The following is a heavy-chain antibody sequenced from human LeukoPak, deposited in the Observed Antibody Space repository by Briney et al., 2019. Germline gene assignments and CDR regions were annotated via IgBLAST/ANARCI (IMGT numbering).Heavy chain of an antibody. CDR1: GFTFSSYG. CDR3: AKDVYYDSSGRAVDY. Sequence: TGGSLRLSCAASGFTFSSYGMSWVRQAPGKGLEWVSGISGSGGSTYYADSVKGRFTISRDNSKNTLYLQMNSLRAEDTAVYYCAKDVYYDSSGRAVDYWGQGTLVTVSS. J-gene: IGHJ4*02. D-gene: IGHD3-22*01. V-gene: IGHV3-23*01. CDR2: ISGSGGST.